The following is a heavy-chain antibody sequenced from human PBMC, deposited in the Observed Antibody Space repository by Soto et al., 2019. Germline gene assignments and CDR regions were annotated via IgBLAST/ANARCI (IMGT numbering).Heavy chain of an antibody. V-gene: IGHV4-28*01. CDR3: ARREIQGPIDY. Sequence: PXXTLSLACAVSGYSISRSNRWGWIRQTPGKGLEWIVYIYYSGTTYYNPSLKSRVTMSVDTSKNQFSLKLTSLTAVDTAVYYCARREIQGPIDYWGQGTLGTVSS. J-gene: IGHJ4*02. CDR2: IYYSGTT. CDR1: GYSISRSNR. D-gene: IGHD1-26*01.